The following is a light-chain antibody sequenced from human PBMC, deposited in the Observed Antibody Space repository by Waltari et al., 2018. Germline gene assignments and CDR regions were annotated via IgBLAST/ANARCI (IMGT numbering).Light chain of an antibody. CDR2: DVS. V-gene: IGLV2-11*01. J-gene: IGLJ2*01. Sequence: QSALTQPRSVSGSPGQSVTISCTGTSSDAGGYNYFSWYQQHPGKAPKLMISDVSKRPAGVPDRFSGSKSGNTASLTISGRQAEDEANYYCCSYAGTCSVFGGGTKLTVL. CDR3: CSYAGTCSV. CDR1: SSDAGGYNY.